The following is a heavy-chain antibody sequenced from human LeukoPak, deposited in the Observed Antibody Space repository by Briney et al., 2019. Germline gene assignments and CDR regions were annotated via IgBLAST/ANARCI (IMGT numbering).Heavy chain of an antibody. CDR3: ARYRGGSGYHFDY. CDR2: IYHSGST. D-gene: IGHD5-12*01. CDR1: GGSSSRSYW. J-gene: IGHJ4*02. Sequence: SQTLSLTRAVSGGSSSRSYWWSWVRQPPGKGLEWIGEIYHSGSTNYNPSLKSRVTISVDKSKNQFSLNLSSVTAADTAVYYCARYRGGSGYHFDYWGQGTLVTVSS. V-gene: IGHV4-4*02.